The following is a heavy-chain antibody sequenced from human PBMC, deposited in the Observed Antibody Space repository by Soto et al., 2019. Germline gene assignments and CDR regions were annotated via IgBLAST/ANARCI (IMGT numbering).Heavy chain of an antibody. CDR2: IYPGDSDT. D-gene: IGHD3-10*01. J-gene: IGHJ6*02. CDR3: AGGGVRGVITRTRDYYGMDV. V-gene: IGHV5-51*01. Sequence: GESLKISCKGSGYRFTSYWIGWVRQMPGKGLEWMGIIYPGDSDTRYSPSFRGQVTISADKSISTAYLQWSSLKASDTAMYYCAGGGVRGVITRTRDYYGMDVWGQGTTVTVSS. CDR1: GYRFTSYW.